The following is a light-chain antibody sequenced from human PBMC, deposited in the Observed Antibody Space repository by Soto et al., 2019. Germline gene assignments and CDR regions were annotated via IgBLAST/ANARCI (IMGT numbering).Light chain of an antibody. CDR1: QSLLHSNGYNY. V-gene: IGKV2-28*01. CDR3: MQALQTPLT. Sequence: AESPLSLPVTPGEPASISCRSSQSLLHSNGYNYLDWYLQKPGQSPQLLIYFGSSRASGVPERFSGSGSGTDFTLNISSVQAEDVATYYCMQALQTPLTFGQGTKVDI. J-gene: IGKJ1*01. CDR2: FGS.